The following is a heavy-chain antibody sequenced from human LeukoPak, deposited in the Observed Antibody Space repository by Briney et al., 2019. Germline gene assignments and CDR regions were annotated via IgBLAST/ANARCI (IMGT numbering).Heavy chain of an antibody. CDR1: GGSISSYY. J-gene: IGHJ6*02. V-gene: IGHV4-4*07. CDR2: IYTSGST. Sequence: SETLSLTCTVSGGSISSYYWSWIRQPAGKGLERIGRIYTSGSTNYNPSLKSRVTMSVDTSKNQFSLKLSSVTAADTAVYYCARDSLYYYGSGSYYKDLYGMDVWGQGTTVTVSS. D-gene: IGHD3-10*01. CDR3: ARDSLYYYGSGSYYKDLYGMDV.